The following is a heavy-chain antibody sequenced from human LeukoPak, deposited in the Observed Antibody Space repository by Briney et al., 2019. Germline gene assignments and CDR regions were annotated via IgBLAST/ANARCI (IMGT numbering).Heavy chain of an antibody. CDR1: GFTFSTYW. Sequence: PGGSLRLSCAASGFTFSTYWMHWVRQVPGKGWVGVSRVNREGTTSAYADSVKGRFTISRDNDKNTLYLQMNSLRVEDTAVYYCARDVDWILFDYWGQGTLVTVSS. CDR2: VNREGTTS. D-gene: IGHD3-9*01. V-gene: IGHV3-74*01. J-gene: IGHJ4*02. CDR3: ARDVDWILFDY.